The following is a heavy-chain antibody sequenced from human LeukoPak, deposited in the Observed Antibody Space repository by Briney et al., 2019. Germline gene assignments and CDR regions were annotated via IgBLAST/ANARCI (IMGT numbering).Heavy chain of an antibody. Sequence: PGGSLRLSCAASGLTIGPYAMYWVRQGPGRGLEWVSVIKADGSGTFYADSVRGRFTTSGDNSKNSLYLQMNSLTSEDTALYYCATWAFYHNLDVWGQGTTVIVSS. CDR1: GLTIGPYA. V-gene: IGHV3-43*02. CDR2: IKADGSGT. CDR3: ATWAFYHNLDV. J-gene: IGHJ6*02. D-gene: IGHD2/OR15-2a*01.